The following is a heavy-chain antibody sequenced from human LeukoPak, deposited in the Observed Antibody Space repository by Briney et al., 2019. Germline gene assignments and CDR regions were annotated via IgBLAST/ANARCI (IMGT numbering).Heavy chain of an antibody. D-gene: IGHD1-26*01. CDR1: GFTFSSTW. J-gene: IGHJ6*03. CDR2: ISYDGSNK. CDR3: AKHPGDFTGIVNYYYMDV. V-gene: IGHV3-30*18. Sequence: GGSLRLSCAASGFTFSSTWMHWVRQAPGKGLEWVAIISYDGSNKYYTDSVKGRFTISRDNTKNTLFLQMNSLRAEDTAVYYCAKHPGDFTGIVNYYYMDVWGKGTTVTVSS.